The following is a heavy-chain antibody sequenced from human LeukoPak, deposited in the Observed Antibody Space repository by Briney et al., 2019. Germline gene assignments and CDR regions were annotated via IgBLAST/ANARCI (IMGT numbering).Heavy chain of an antibody. CDR3: AKGGYCSSTSCYFDY. CDR1: GLTFDDYA. J-gene: IGHJ4*02. V-gene: IGHV3-9*01. Sequence: GRSLRLSCAASGLTFDDYAMHWVRQAPGKGLEWVSGISWNSGSIGYADSVKGRFTISRDNAKNSLYLQMNSLRAEDTALYYCAKGGYCSSTSCYFDYWGQGTLVTVSS. D-gene: IGHD2-2*01. CDR2: ISWNSGSI.